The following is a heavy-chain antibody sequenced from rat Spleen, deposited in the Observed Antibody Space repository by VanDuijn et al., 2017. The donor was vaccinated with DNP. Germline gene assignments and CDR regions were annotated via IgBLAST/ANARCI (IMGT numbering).Heavy chain of an antibody. D-gene: IGHD1-2*01. CDR2: IIYDGSGT. V-gene: IGHV5S10*01. CDR3: ATHGSIAAISTGAMDV. J-gene: IGHJ4*01. Sequence: EVQLVESGGGLVQPGRSLKLSCAASGFTFSDYSMAWVRQAPKKGLEWVAMIIYDGSGTYYGDSVKGRFTISRDNAKNTLHLQMDSLRSEDTATYYCATHGSIAAISTGAMDVWGQGTSVTVSS. CDR1: GFTFSDYS.